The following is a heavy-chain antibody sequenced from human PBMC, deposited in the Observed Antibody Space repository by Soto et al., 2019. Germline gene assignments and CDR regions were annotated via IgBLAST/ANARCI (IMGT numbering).Heavy chain of an antibody. V-gene: IGHV3-23*01. CDR2: ISGSGGTT. Sequence: EVQLLESGGGLVQPGGSLRLSCAASGFTFSSYAMSWVRQAPGKGLEWVSVISGSGGTTYYADSVKGRFTISRDNSKNTLYLQMNSLRAEDTAVYYCAKPNLYCSSTSCYDYWGQGTLVTVSS. CDR3: AKPNLYCSSTSCYDY. D-gene: IGHD2-2*01. CDR1: GFTFSSYA. J-gene: IGHJ4*02.